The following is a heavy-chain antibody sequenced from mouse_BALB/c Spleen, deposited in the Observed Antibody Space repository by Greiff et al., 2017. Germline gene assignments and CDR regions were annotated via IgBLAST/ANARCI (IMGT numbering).Heavy chain of an antibody. J-gene: IGHJ4*01. Sequence: EVKLVESGGGLVQPGGSLRLSCATSGFTFTDYYMSWVRQPPGKALEWLGFIRNKANGYTTEYSASVKGRFTISRDNSQSILYLQMNTLRAEDSATYYCAREIGYDGYPYYAMDYWGQGTSVTVSS. CDR3: AREIGYDGYPYYAMDY. CDR1: GFTFTDYY. V-gene: IGHV7-3*02. D-gene: IGHD2-3*01. CDR2: IRNKANGYTT.